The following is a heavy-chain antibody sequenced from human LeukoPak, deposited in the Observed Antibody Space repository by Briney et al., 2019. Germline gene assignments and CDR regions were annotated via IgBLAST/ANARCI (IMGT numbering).Heavy chain of an antibody. CDR1: GFTFSSYA. V-gene: IGHV3-23*01. D-gene: IGHD2-8*01. J-gene: IGHJ6*03. Sequence: PGGSLRLSCAASGFTFSSYAMNWVRQAPGRGLEWVSGFSGSGGTTYYADSVKGRFTISRDNSKNTLYLQMNILRAEDTAVYYCANGNRCTSPNCLGYYYFYMDVWGRGTTVTVSS. CDR3: ANGNRCTSPNCLGYYYFYMDV. CDR2: FSGSGGTT.